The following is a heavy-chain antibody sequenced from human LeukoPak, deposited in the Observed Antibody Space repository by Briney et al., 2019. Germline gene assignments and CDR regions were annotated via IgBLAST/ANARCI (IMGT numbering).Heavy chain of an antibody. V-gene: IGHV4-34*01. Sequence: KPSETLSLTCAVYGGSFSGYYWSWIRQPPGKGLEWIGEINHSGSTNYNPSLKSRVTISVDTSKNQFSLKLSSVTAADTAVCYCARGPPYYYGSGSYRFDYWGQGTLVTVSS. CDR1: GGSFSGYY. CDR2: INHSGST. J-gene: IGHJ4*02. CDR3: ARGPPYYYGSGSYRFDY. D-gene: IGHD3-10*01.